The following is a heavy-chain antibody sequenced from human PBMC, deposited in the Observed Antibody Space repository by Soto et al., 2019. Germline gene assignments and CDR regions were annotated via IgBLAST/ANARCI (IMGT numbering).Heavy chain of an antibody. V-gene: IGHV4-30-2*01. CDR3: ARGCSSASCYTGFDP. CDR2: IYYSGKT. J-gene: IGHJ5*02. Sequence: SETLSLTCTVSGGSISSGPYSWTWIRQPPGKGLEWLGYIYYSGKTDYNPSLRSRVSISVDRFNNQFSLILTSVTAADSAVYFCARGCSSASCYTGFDPWGQGTLVTVSS. D-gene: IGHD2-2*02. CDR1: GGSISSGPYS.